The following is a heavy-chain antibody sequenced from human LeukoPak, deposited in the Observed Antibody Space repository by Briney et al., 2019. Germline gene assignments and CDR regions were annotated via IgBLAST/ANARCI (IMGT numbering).Heavy chain of an antibody. CDR1: RFPFSTSS. CDR3: ARDGAWGMANYYFDY. Sequence: PGGSLRLSCAASRFPFSTSSMNWVRQAPGKGLEWISYISSSSSTIYYADSVKGRFTISRDNAKNSLYLQMNSLRAEDTAVYYCARDGAWGMANYYFDYWGQGTLVTVSA. D-gene: IGHD3-16*01. J-gene: IGHJ4*02. V-gene: IGHV3-48*04. CDR2: ISSSSSTI.